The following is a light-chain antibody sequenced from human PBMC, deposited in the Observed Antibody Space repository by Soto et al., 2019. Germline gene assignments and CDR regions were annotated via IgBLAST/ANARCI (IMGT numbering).Light chain of an antibody. CDR2: GAS. Sequence: EIVMTQSPATLSVSPGERATLSCRASQSVSNNLAWYQKKPGQAPRLLIYGASTRATGIPASFSGSGSGTEFTLTISSLQSEDVAFYYCQQYNNWWTFGQGTRVDIK. V-gene: IGKV3-15*01. J-gene: IGKJ1*01. CDR1: QSVSNN. CDR3: QQYNNWWT.